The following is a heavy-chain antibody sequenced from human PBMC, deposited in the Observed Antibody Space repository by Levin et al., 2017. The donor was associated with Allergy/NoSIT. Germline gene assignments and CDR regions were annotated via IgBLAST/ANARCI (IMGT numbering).Heavy chain of an antibody. CDR2: VNNNGGNT. J-gene: IGHJ4*02. D-gene: IGHD3-10*01. CDR3: VKRAGSGTYQYDY. CDR1: GFTFSSYA. Sequence: GESLKISCSASGFTFSSYAMHWVRQAPGKGLEYVSAVNNNGGNTYYADSVKGRFTISRDNSKNTLYLQMSSLRAEDTAMYYCVKRAGSGTYQYDYWGQGTLVTVSS. V-gene: IGHV3-64D*06.